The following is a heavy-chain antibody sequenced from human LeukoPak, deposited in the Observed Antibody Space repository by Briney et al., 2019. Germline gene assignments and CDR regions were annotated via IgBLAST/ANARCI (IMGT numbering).Heavy chain of an antibody. CDR1: GFTFSGYG. V-gene: IGHV3-33*01. Sequence: GGSLRLSCAASGFTFSGYGMHWVRQAPGKGLEGVAVIWYDGSNDDYADSVKGRFTISRDNSKNTLYLQMNSLRAEDTAVYYCARSIPRYDGSAYYPDYWGQGTLVTVSS. J-gene: IGHJ4*02. CDR2: IWYDGSND. D-gene: IGHD3-22*01. CDR3: ARSIPRYDGSAYYPDY.